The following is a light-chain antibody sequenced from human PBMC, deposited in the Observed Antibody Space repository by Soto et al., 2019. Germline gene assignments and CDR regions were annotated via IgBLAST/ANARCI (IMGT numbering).Light chain of an antibody. J-gene: IGLJ1*01. Sequence: SYELHQPPSVSVSPGQTVSIPCSGDKLGNKYACWYQQKPGQSPVLVIYQDTKRPSGIPERFSGSNSGNTATLTISGTQAVDEADYYCQAWDSSTALDVFGTGTKLTVL. CDR2: QDT. V-gene: IGLV3-1*01. CDR1: KLGNKY. CDR3: QAWDSSTALDV.